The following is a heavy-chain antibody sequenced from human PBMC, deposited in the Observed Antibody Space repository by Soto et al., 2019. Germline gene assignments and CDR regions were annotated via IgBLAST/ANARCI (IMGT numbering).Heavy chain of an antibody. CDR1: GGSFSGYY. J-gene: IGHJ4*02. CDR3: ARLDNTGAYQSFDY. Sequence: SETLSLTCAVYGGSFSGYYWTWIRQPPGTGLEWIGEINHSGSPNYNPSLKSRVTISVDTSKNQLSLKLTSVTAADTAVYYCARLDNTGAYQSFDYWGQGTLVTVSS. D-gene: IGHD7-27*01. V-gene: IGHV4-34*01. CDR2: INHSGSP.